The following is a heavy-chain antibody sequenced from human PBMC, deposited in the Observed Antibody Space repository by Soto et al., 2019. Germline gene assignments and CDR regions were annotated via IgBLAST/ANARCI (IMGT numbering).Heavy chain of an antibody. J-gene: IGHJ3*02. V-gene: IGHV1-8*01. CDR2: MNPNSGNT. CDR3: ARGGYYDSSGYPLYDAFDI. CDR1: GYTFTSYD. Sequence: QVQLVQSGAEVKKPGASVKVSCKASGYTFTSYDINWVRQATGQGLEWMGWMNPNSGNTGYAQKLQGRVNMTRNTSISTAYMELSSLRSEDTAVYYCARGGYYDSSGYPLYDAFDIWGQGTMVTVSS. D-gene: IGHD3-22*01.